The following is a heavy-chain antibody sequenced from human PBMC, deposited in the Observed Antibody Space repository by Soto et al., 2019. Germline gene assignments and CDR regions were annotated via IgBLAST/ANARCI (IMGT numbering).Heavy chain of an antibody. CDR2: ISSSSSTI. CDR3: AREIYDSSGYYAPFDY. J-gene: IGHJ4*02. Sequence: GGSLRLSCAASGFTFSSYSMNWVRQAPGKGLEWVSYISSSSSTIYYADSVKGRFTISRDNAKNSLYLQMNSLRAEDTAVYYCAREIYDSSGYYAPFDYWGQGTLVTVSS. V-gene: IGHV3-48*01. D-gene: IGHD3-22*01. CDR1: GFTFSSYS.